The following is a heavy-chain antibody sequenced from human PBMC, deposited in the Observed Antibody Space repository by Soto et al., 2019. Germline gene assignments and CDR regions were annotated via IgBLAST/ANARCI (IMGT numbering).Heavy chain of an antibody. V-gene: IGHV4-39*01. CDR2: IYYSGST. CDR1: GGSISSSSYY. Sequence: SETLSLTCTVSGGSISSSSYYWGWIRQPPGKGLEWIGSIYYSGSTYYNPSLKSRVTISVATSKNQFSLKLSSVTAADTAVYYCARQARWLQSLSEFVYWGQGTLVTVSS. CDR3: ARQARWLQSLSEFVY. J-gene: IGHJ4*02. D-gene: IGHD5-12*01.